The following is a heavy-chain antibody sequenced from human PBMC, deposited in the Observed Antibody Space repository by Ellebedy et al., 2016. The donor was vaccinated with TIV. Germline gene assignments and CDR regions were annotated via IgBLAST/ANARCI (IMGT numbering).Heavy chain of an antibody. Sequence: SETLSLTCTVSGGSISSSSYYWGWIRQSPGKGLEWIGSIYYSGSTYYHPSLKSRITISVDTSKNQFPLKLSSVTAADTAMYYCTRGGTSYSDYWGQGTLVTVSS. CDR3: TRGGTSYSDY. D-gene: IGHD1-1*01. CDR2: IYYSGST. J-gene: IGHJ4*02. CDR1: GGSISSSSYY. V-gene: IGHV4-39*06.